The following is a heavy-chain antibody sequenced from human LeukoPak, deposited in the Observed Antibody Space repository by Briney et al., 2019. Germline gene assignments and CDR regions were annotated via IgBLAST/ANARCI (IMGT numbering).Heavy chain of an antibody. Sequence: GGSLRLSCAASGFTFSSYAKHWVRHAPGKGLEWVAVISYDGSNKYYADSVKSRFTISRDNSKNTLYLQMNSLRAEDTAVYYCARDDNGYWGQGTLVTVSS. D-gene: IGHD1-14*01. CDR3: ARDDNGY. CDR2: ISYDGSNK. CDR1: GFTFSSYA. J-gene: IGHJ4*02. V-gene: IGHV3-30-3*01.